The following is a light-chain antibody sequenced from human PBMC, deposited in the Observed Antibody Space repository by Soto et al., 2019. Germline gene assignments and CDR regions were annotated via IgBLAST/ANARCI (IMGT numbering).Light chain of an antibody. Sequence: DTQMTQSPSSLSASVGDRISITCRASQTVSTYLNWYQQKAGQAPTLLISATSTLQSGVPSRFSGSGSGTEFTLTITSLQPEDFATYYCQQTYTTPRTFGQGTKVALK. J-gene: IGKJ1*01. CDR3: QQTYTTPRT. V-gene: IGKV1-39*01. CDR1: QTVSTY. CDR2: ATS.